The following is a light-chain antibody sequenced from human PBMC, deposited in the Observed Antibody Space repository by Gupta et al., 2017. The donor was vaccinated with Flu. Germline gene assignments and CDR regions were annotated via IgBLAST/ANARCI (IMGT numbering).Light chain of an antibody. CDR3: QQYDNLPWT. CDR2: DAS. CDR1: QDISNY. V-gene: IGKV1-33*01. Sequence: DIHLPQSPSSLSASVGDRVTITCQASQDISNYLNWYQQKPGKAPKLLIYDASNLETGVPSRFSGSGSGTDFTFTISSLQPEDIATYYCQQYDNLPWTFGQGTKVEIK. J-gene: IGKJ1*01.